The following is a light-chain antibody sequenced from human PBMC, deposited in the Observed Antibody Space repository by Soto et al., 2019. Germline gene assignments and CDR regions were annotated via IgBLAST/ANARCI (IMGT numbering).Light chain of an antibody. CDR1: QSISSW. Sequence: DIQMTQSASTLSASVGDRVTITCRASQSISSWLAWYQQKPGKAPKLLIYKASSLESGVPSRFSGSGSGTEFTLTINSLPPDDFATYYCQEYNSYSFGQGTKVEIK. CDR2: KAS. V-gene: IGKV1-5*03. CDR3: QEYNSYS. J-gene: IGKJ1*01.